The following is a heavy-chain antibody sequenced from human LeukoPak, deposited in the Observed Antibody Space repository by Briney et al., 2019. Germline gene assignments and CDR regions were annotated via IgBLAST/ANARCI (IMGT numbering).Heavy chain of an antibody. D-gene: IGHD6-13*01. CDR2: ISYDGSNK. J-gene: IGHJ4*02. CDR1: GFTFSSYA. CDR3: ASDIVAPGLHFEY. V-gene: IGHV3-30-3*01. Sequence: PGGSLRLSCAASGFTFSSYAMHWVRQAPGKGLEWVAVISYDGSNKYYADSVKGRFTISRDNAKNSLYLQMNSLRAEDTAVYYCASDIVAPGLHFEYWGQGTLVTVSS.